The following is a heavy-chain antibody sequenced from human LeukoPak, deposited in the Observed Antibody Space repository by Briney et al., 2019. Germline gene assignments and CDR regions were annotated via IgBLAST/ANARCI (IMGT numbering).Heavy chain of an antibody. J-gene: IGHJ4*02. CDR1: GFTFSSYA. D-gene: IGHD6-19*01. CDR3: ARGLFGSSYSSGWYLMGY. Sequence: GGSLRLSCAASGFTFSSYAMHWVRQAPGKGLEHVSSISSSGGTTYYANSVKGRFTISRDNSKNTLYLQMGSLRAEDTAVYYCARGLFGSSYSSGWYLMGYWGQGTLVPVSS. CDR2: ISSSGGTT. V-gene: IGHV3-64*01.